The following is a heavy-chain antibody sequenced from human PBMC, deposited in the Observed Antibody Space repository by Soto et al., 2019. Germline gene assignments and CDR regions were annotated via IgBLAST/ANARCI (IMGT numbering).Heavy chain of an antibody. J-gene: IGHJ3*02. CDR1: GYTFTSHY. CDR3: ANGIAGGRLDAFDI. D-gene: IGHD3-16*01. V-gene: IGHV1-46*03. CDR2: INPGGRST. Sequence: ASVKVSCKASGYTFTSHYMHWVRQAPGQGLEWMGIINPGGRSTIYAQKLQGRVTMTRDTSTSTVYMELTSLRSEDTAVYFCANGIAGGRLDAFDIWGQGTVVTVSS.